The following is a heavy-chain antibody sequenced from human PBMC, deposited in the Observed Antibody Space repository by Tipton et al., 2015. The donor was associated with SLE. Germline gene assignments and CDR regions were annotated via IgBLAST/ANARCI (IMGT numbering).Heavy chain of an antibody. D-gene: IGHD3-3*01. CDR1: GGSLSGYY. Sequence: TLSLTCAVYGGSLSGYYWSWIRQSPGKGLEWIDDINHVGRTNYNPSLRSRATISIDTSKNQFSLKLTSATAADTAIYYCARVWSGYSSSYFDLWGRGTLVTVSS. CDR2: INHVGRT. CDR3: ARVWSGYSSSYFDL. V-gene: IGHV4-34*01. J-gene: IGHJ2*01.